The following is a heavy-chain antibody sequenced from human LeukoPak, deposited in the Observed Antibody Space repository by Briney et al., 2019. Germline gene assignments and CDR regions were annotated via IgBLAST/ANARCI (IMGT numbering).Heavy chain of an antibody. V-gene: IGHV4-4*07. CDR2: IYTSGST. D-gene: IGHD6-13*01. Sequence: SETLSLTCTVSGGSLSSYYGRWIRQPAGKGLEWFGCIYTSGSTNYNPSLKSRVTMSVDTSKNQFSLKLSSVTAADTAVYYCARDASPGFQQLALYYYYYYMDVWGKGTTVTVSS. CDR3: ARDASPGFQQLALYYYYYYMDV. CDR1: GGSLSSYY. J-gene: IGHJ6*03.